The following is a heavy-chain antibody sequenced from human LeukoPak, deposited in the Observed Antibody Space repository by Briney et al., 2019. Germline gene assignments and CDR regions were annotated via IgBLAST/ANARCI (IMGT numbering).Heavy chain of an antibody. J-gene: IGHJ4*03. D-gene: IGHD3-3*01. CDR2: IGSKANSYAT. V-gene: IGHV3-73*01. CDR1: GLTTSCSI. Sequence: GGSLSFSCAASGLTTSCSIMRWGRQASGKGLEWVGRIGSKANSYATAYAASVKGRFTISRDDSKNTAYLQMNSLKTEDTAVYYCTSTGNYNVCPGYLGYWGQGTLVTVSS. CDR3: TSTGNYNVCPGYLGY.